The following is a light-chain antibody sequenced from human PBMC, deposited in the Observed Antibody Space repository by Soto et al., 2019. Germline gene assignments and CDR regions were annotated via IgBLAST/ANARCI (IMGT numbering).Light chain of an antibody. CDR1: SSDVGGYNY. J-gene: IGLJ3*02. CDR2: EVS. V-gene: IGLV2-14*01. Sequence: QSALTQPASVSGSPGQSITISCTGTSSDVGGYNYVSWYQQHPGKAPKLMIYEVSNRPSGVSNRFSGSKSGNTASLTISGLQGEDEADYYCSSYTSSSIWVFGGGTNVTVL. CDR3: SSYTSSSIWV.